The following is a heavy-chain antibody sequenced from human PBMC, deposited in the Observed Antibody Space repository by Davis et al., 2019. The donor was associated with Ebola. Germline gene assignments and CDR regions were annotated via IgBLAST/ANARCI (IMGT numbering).Heavy chain of an antibody. CDR3: AIGGRAGGFDY. Sequence: ASVKVSCKCKVSGYTLAELSMHWVRQAPGKGLEWMGYFDPEDGEAIYAQNFQGRVTMTDDTSTDTAYMKLTSLRSEDTAVYYCAIGGRAGGFDYWGQGTLVTVSS. J-gene: IGHJ4*02. CDR2: FDPEDGEA. CDR1: GYTLAELS. V-gene: IGHV1-24*01.